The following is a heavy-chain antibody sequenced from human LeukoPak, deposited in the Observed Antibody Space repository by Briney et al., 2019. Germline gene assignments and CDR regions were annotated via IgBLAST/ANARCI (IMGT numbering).Heavy chain of an antibody. D-gene: IGHD6-13*01. V-gene: IGHV3-9*01. Sequence: GRSLRLSCAAAGFTFDGYAMHWVRQAPGKGLEWVSGISWNSGSIGYADSVKGRFTVSRDNAKNSLYLQMNSLRAEDTALYYCAQDPTRDSSSPRWDFDYWGQGTLVTVSS. CDR2: ISWNSGSI. CDR1: GFTFDGYA. CDR3: AQDPTRDSSSPRWDFDY. J-gene: IGHJ4*02.